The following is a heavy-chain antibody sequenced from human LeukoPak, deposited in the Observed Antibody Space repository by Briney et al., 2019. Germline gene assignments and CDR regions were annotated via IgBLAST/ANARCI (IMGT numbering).Heavy chain of an antibody. CDR3: ARGETYCGGDCYYYYYYGMDV. CDR2: IXYSGXT. Sequence: RXPPGKXXXXXGXIXYSGXTNYNPSLKSRVTISVDTSKNQFSLKLSSVTAADTAVYYCARGETYCGGDCYYYYYYGMDVWGQGTTVTVSS. V-gene: IGHV4-59*01. J-gene: IGHJ6*02. D-gene: IGHD2-21*02.